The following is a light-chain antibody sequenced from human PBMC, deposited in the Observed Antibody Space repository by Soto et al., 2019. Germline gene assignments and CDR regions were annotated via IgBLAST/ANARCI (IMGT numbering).Light chain of an antibody. J-gene: IGKJ2*01. CDR3: QKYSNLPPNT. Sequence: ETVLTQSPATLSLSPGDRATLSCGASQSINDNYLAWYQQKPGLAPRLLIYDASTRATGIPDRFSGSGSGTDFTLTISRLEPEDFAMYYCQKYSNLPPNTFGQGTKVEIK. CDR2: DAS. V-gene: IGKV3D-20*01. CDR1: QSINDNY.